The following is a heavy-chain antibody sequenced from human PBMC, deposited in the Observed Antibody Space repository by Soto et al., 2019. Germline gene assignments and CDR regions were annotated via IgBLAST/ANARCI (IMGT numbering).Heavy chain of an antibody. J-gene: IGHJ3*02. CDR2: IDPSDSYT. Sequence: GESLKISCNGSGYSFTIYWISWVRQMPGKGLEWMGRIDPSDSYTNYSPSFQGHVTTSADKSISTAYLQWSSLKASDTAMYYCARSRVAFDIWGQGTMVTVSS. CDR3: ARSRVAFDI. CDR1: GYSFTIYW. V-gene: IGHV5-10-1*01.